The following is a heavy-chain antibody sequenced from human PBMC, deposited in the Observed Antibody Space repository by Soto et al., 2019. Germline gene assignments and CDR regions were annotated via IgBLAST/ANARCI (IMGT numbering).Heavy chain of an antibody. V-gene: IGHV1-69*12. J-gene: IGHJ4*02. CDR2: IIRMFGTA. CDR1: GGTFSTYA. D-gene: IGHD5-18*01. Sequence: QVQLVQSGAEVKKPESSVKVSCKAPGGTFSTYAISWVRQAPGQGLEWMGGIIRMFGTANYAQRFQDRVTITADESTNTVSMELSSLRSEDTAVYFCASGIQLWLRRINNGYSGWGQGTLVTVSS. CDR3: ASGIQLWLRRINNGYSG.